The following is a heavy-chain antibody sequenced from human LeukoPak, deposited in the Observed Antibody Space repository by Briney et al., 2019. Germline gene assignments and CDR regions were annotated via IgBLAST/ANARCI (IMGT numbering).Heavy chain of an antibody. V-gene: IGHV3-64*01. CDR2: ISSNGGST. CDR3: TTAPTTYYYDSSGHYAFDI. J-gene: IGHJ3*02. D-gene: IGHD3-22*01. Sequence: GGSLRLSCAASGFTFSSYAMHWVRQAPGKGLEYVSAISSNGGSTYYANSVKGRFTISRDNSKNTLYLQMGSLRAEDMAVYYCTTAPTTYYYDSSGHYAFDIWGQGTMVTVSS. CDR1: GFTFSSYA.